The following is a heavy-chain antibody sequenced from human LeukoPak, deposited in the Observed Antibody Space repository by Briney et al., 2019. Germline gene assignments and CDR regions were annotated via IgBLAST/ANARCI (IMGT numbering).Heavy chain of an antibody. V-gene: IGHV3-21*01. CDR3: ARDLHSSGWFDY. CDR1: GFTFSSYS. Sequence: PGGSLRLSCAASGFTFSSYSMNWVRQAPGKGLEWVSSISSSSSYIYYADSVKGRFTISRDNAKNSLYLQMNSLRAEDTAVYYCARDLHSSGWFDYWGQGTLSPSPQ. CDR2: ISSSSSYI. D-gene: IGHD6-19*01. J-gene: IGHJ4*02.